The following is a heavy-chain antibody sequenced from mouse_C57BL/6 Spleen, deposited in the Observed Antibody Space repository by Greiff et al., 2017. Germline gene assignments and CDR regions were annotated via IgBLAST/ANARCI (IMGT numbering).Heavy chain of an antibody. CDR1: GFNIKDYY. Sequence: EVKLMESGAVLVKPGASVKLSCTASGFNIKDYYMHWVKQRTEQGLEWIGRIDPEDGETKYAPKFQGKATITADTSSNTAYLQLSSLTSEDTAVYYWARRATTPYFDVWGTGTTVTVSS. V-gene: IGHV14-2*01. CDR2: IDPEDGET. J-gene: IGHJ1*03. CDR3: ARRATTPYFDV. D-gene: IGHD1-1*01.